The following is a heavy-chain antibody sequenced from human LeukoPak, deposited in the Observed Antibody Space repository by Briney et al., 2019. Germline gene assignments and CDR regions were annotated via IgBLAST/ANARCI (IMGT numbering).Heavy chain of an antibody. V-gene: IGHV3-23*01. CDR3: AKSDDYNDRYYFVS. J-gene: IGHJ4*02. CDR1: GFIFRNYA. Sequence: GGSLRLSCAASGFIFRNYAMTWVRQAPGKGLEWVSGISGRGDNTDYADSVKGRFTISRDNSKNTLYLQMNSLRAEDTAVYYCAKSDDYNDRYYFVSWGQGTLVTVSS. CDR2: ISGRGDNT. D-gene: IGHD5-24*01.